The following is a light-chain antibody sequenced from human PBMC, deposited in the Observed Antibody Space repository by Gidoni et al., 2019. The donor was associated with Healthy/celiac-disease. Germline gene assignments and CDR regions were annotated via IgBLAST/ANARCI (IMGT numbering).Light chain of an antibody. CDR3: QQRSNWPPMYT. CDR2: DAS. J-gene: IGKJ2*01. V-gene: IGKV3-11*01. Sequence: ELVFTQSPATLSLSPGERATLSCRASQSVSSYLAWYQQKPGQAPRLLMYDASNRATGIPARFSGSGSGTDFTLTISSLEPEDSAVYYCQQRSNWPPMYTFGQGTKLEIK. CDR1: QSVSSY.